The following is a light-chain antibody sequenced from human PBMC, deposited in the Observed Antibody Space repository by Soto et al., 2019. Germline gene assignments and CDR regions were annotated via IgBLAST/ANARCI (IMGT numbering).Light chain of an antibody. J-gene: IGKJ5*01. CDR1: QDITNY. CDR3: QQYDDLPIT. Sequence: DVQMTQSPSSLSASVGDRVTITCQASQDITNYLNWYQQKPGKPTKLLINDAYKLETGLPSRFSGSGSGTHFSFTINRLQPEDFATYYCQQYDDLPITFGLGTRLDIK. V-gene: IGKV1-33*01. CDR2: DAY.